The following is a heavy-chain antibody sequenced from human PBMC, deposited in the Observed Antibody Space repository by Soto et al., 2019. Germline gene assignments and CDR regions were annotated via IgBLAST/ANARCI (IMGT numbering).Heavy chain of an antibody. D-gene: IGHD2-21*02. Sequence: SLRLSCAASGFTFSSYSMNWVRQAPGKGLEWVSSISSSSSYIYYADSVKGRFTISRDNAKNSLYLQMNSLRAEDTAVYYCARDPSVVVTAHRDYYYYGMDFWGQGTTVTVSS. CDR2: ISSSSSYI. CDR1: GFTFSSYS. J-gene: IGHJ6*02. CDR3: ARDPSVVVTAHRDYYYYGMDF. V-gene: IGHV3-21*01.